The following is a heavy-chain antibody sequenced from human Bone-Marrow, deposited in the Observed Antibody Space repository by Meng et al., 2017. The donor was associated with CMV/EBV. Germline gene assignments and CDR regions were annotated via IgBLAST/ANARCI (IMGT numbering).Heavy chain of an antibody. D-gene: IGHD6-19*01. J-gene: IGHJ4*02. CDR3: ARDKYSSGWEVFRFDY. CDR1: GFTFSSYS. V-gene: IGHV3-21*01. CDR2: ISSSSSYI. Sequence: GGSLRLSCAASGFTFSSYSMNWVRQAPGKGLEWVSSISSSSSYIYYADSVKGRFTISRDNAKNSLYLQMNSLRAEDTAVYYCARDKYSSGWEVFRFDYWGQGTLVTVSS.